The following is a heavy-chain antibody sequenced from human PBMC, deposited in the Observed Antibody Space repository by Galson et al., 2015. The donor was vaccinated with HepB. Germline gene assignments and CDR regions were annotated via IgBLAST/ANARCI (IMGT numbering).Heavy chain of an antibody. V-gene: IGHV4-34*01. D-gene: IGHD3-3*01. J-gene: IGHJ4*02. CDR1: GGSFSGYY. Sequence: ETLSLTCAVYGGSFSGYYWSWVRQPPGKGLEWIGEINHSGSTNYNPSLKSRVTISVDTSKNQFSLKLSSVTAADTAVYYCARAYDFFDYWGQGTLVTVSS. CDR3: ARAYDFFDY. CDR2: INHSGST.